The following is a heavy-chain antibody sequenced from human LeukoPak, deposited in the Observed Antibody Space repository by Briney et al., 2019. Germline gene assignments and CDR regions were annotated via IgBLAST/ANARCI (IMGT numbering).Heavy chain of an antibody. J-gene: IGHJ4*02. Sequence: SETLSLTCTVSGGSISSYYWSWIRHPPGKGLEWIGYIYYSGSTNYNPSLKSRATISVDTYKNQFSLKLSSVTAADTAVYYCARDSLVGNYFDYWGQGTLVTVSS. V-gene: IGHV4-59*01. CDR2: IYYSGST. CDR3: ARDSLVGNYFDY. CDR1: GGSISSYY. D-gene: IGHD3-10*01.